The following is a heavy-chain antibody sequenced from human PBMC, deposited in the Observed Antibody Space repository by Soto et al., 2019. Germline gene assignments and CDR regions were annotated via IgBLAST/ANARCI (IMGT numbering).Heavy chain of an antibody. Sequence: GASVKVSCKASGYTFTSYDICWVRQATEQGLEWMGWMNPNTGNSAYAQKFQGRVTVTSDTSINTVHMELSSLRSEDTAVYYCARRAETNGWNGFGADKYYFDFWGQGTMVTVSS. V-gene: IGHV1-8*01. D-gene: IGHD1-1*01. CDR1: GYTFTSYD. CDR2: MNPNTGNS. J-gene: IGHJ4*02. CDR3: ARRAETNGWNGFGADKYYFDF.